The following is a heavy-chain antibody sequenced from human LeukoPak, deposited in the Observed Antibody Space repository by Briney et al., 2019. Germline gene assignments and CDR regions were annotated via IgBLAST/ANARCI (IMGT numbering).Heavy chain of an antibody. CDR2: ISWNSGSI. CDR3: AKAQSGSTSCYNY. Sequence: GGSLRLSCADSGFTFTTFYMTWVRQAPGKDLEWVSGISWNSGSIGYADSVKGRFTISRDNAKNSLYLQMNSLRAEDTALYYCAKAQSGSTSCYNYWGQATLVTVSS. D-gene: IGHD2-2*02. J-gene: IGHJ4*01. V-gene: IGHV3-9*01. CDR1: GFTFTTFY.